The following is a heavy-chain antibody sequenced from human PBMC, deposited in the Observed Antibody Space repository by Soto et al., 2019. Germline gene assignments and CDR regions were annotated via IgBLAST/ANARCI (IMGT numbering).Heavy chain of an antibody. CDR3: ARQQLVITWFDP. Sequence: QLQLQESGPGLVKPSATLSLTCTVSGGSISSTSYYCGWMRQHPGKGLEWIVSNYYSGSTYYNASPKVRLTISVDKSKNQFSLQLSSVTAADTAVYYCARQQLVITWFDPCGKGTLVTVSS. CDR1: GGSISSTSYY. D-gene: IGHD3-22*01. CDR2: NYYSGST. V-gene: IGHV4-39*01. J-gene: IGHJ5*02.